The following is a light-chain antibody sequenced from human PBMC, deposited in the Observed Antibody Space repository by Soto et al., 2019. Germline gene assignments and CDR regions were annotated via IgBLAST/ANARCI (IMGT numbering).Light chain of an antibody. Sequence: QSALTQPPSASGTPGQRVTISCSGSSSNIGSNYVYWYQRLPGTAPRLLIYRNNHRPSGVPDRISGSKSGTSASLAISGLRSEDEADYYCAAWGDSVTAPVFGGGTKVTVL. J-gene: IGLJ2*01. CDR1: SSNIGSNY. CDR2: RNN. CDR3: AAWGDSVTAPV. V-gene: IGLV1-47*01.